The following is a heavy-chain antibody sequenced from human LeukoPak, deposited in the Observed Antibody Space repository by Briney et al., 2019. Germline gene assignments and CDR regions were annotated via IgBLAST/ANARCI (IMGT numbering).Heavy chain of an antibody. CDR3: ARGTTVTWKPVDF. CDR1: GFTFSPYA. Sequence: GGSLRLSCVASGFTFSPYAMHWVRQAPGKGLEWVAVISYDGSYKHYADSVKGRFTISRDNSKNTLYLQMNSLGAEDTAVYYCARGTTVTWKPVDFWGQGTLVTDSS. D-gene: IGHD4-11*01. J-gene: IGHJ4*02. CDR2: ISYDGSYK. V-gene: IGHV3-30*04.